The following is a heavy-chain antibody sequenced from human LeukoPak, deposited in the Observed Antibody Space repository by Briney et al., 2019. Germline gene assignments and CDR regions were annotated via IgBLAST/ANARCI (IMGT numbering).Heavy chain of an antibody. D-gene: IGHD4-17*01. J-gene: IGHJ6*02. CDR1: GFTFSSYS. V-gene: IGHV3-21*01. CDR3: ARGGYGDYGMDV. CDR2: ISSSSSYI. Sequence: GGSLRLSCAASGFTFSSYSMNWVRQAPGKGLEWLSSISSSSSYIYYADSVKGRFTISRDNAKHSLYLQMNSLRAEDTAVYYCARGGYGDYGMDVWGQGTTVTVSS.